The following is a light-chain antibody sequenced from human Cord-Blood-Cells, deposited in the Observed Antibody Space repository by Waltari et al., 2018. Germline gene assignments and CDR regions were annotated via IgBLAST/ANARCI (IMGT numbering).Light chain of an antibody. CDR1: SSDAGGYNY. CDR2: DVS. V-gene: IGLV2-14*01. Sequence: QSALTQPASVSGSPGQSITISCTGTSSDAGGYNYVPWYQQHPGNAPKLMIYDVSKRPSGVSNRFSGSKSGNTASLTISGLQAEDEADYYCSSYTSSSTLVFGGGTKLTVL. CDR3: SSYTSSSTLV. J-gene: IGLJ3*02.